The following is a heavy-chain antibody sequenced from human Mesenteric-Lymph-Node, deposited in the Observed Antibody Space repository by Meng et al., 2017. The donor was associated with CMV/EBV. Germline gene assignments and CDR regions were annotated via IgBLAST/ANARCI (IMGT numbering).Heavy chain of an antibody. CDR2: IYYSGST. V-gene: IGHV4-39*07. CDR1: TFSSYA. Sequence: TFSSYAMNWVRQAPGKGLEWIGSIYYSGSTYYNPSLKSRVTISVDTSKNQFSLKLSSVTAADTAVYYCATRSRDIVVVPAASLDYWGQGTLVTVSS. D-gene: IGHD2-2*01. J-gene: IGHJ4*02. CDR3: ATRSRDIVVVPAASLDY.